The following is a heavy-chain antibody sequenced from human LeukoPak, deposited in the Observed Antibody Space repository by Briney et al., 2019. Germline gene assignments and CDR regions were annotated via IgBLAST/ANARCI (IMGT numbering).Heavy chain of an antibody. J-gene: IGHJ4*02. D-gene: IGHD5-18*01. Sequence: GGSLRLSCAASGFTFSRYAMSWVRQAPGKGLEWVSAISGSGGSTYYADSVKGRFTISRDNSKNALYLQMNSLRAEDTAVYYCAKDSYPVDTAIGYWGQGTLVTVSS. CDR3: AKDSYPVDTAIGY. V-gene: IGHV3-23*01. CDR2: ISGSGGST. CDR1: GFTFSRYA.